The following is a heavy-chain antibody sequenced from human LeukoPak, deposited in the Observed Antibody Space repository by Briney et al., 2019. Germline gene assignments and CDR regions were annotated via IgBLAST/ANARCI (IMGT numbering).Heavy chain of an antibody. V-gene: IGHV4-34*01. CDR2: INHSGST. CDR3: ARASPIVVVPAAMSPHNWFDP. J-gene: IGHJ5*02. D-gene: IGHD2-2*01. Sequence: SETLSLTCAVYGGSFSGYYWSWIRQPPGKGLEWIGEINHSGSTYYNPSLKSRVTISVDTSKNQFSLKLSSVTAADTAVYYCARASPIVVVPAAMSPHNWFDPWGQGTQVTVSS. CDR1: GGSFSGYY.